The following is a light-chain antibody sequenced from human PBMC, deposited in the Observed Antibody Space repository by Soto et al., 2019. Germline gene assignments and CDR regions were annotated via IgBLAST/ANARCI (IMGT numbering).Light chain of an antibody. CDR3: QQYYSTLT. J-gene: IGKJ5*01. CDR1: QTVSSS. Sequence: ERVMTHSPATLSMSPGERATLSCRASQTVSSSLAWYQQKPGQAPRLLIYGASTRATGIPARFSGSGSGTEFTPTISSLQAEDVAVYYCQQYYSTLTFGQGTRLEIK. V-gene: IGKV3-15*01. CDR2: GAS.